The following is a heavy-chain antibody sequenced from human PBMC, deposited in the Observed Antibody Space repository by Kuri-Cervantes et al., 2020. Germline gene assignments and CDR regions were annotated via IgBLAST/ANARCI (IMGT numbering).Heavy chain of an antibody. CDR1: GYTFTSYA. V-gene: IGHV1-45*02. J-gene: IGHJ3*02. D-gene: IGHD3-10*01. CDR3: ATDGYGSGSGDTFDI. Sequence: SVKVSCKASGYTFTSYAMHWVRQAPGQALEWMGWITPFNGNTNYAQKFQDRVTITRDRSMSTAYMELSSLRSEDTAVYYCATDGYGSGSGDTFDIWGQGTMVTVSS. CDR2: ITPFNGNT.